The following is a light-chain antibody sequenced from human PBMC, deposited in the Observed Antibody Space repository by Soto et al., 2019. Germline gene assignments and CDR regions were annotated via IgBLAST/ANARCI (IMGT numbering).Light chain of an antibody. CDR2: AAS. J-gene: IGKJ2*01. Sequence: DIQMTQSPSSLSASVGHRVTITCRASQSITSYLNWYQQKPGKAPKLLIYAASSLQSGVPSRCSGSGSGTDFTLTISSLQPEDFATYYCQQSYSTPYTFGQGTKLEIK. CDR3: QQSYSTPYT. CDR1: QSITSY. V-gene: IGKV1-39*01.